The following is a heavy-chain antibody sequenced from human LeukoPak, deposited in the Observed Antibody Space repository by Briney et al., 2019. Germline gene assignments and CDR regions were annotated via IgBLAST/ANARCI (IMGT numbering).Heavy chain of an antibody. J-gene: IGHJ4*02. V-gene: IGHV1-18*01. CDR2: ISAYNGNT. CDR1: GYTFTSYG. Sequence: ASVKVSCKASGYTFTSYGISWVRQAPGQGLEWMGWISAYNGNTNYAQKFQGRVTMTRNTSISTAYMELSSLRSEDTAVYYCAREVGIAAAGRGGYWGQGTLVTVSS. CDR3: AREVGIAAAGRGGY. D-gene: IGHD6-13*01.